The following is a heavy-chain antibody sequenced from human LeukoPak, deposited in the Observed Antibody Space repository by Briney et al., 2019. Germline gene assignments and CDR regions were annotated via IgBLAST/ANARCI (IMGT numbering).Heavy chain of an antibody. J-gene: IGHJ4*02. CDR2: IYYSGST. CDR3: ARIGSWLSSPYFDY. CDR1: GGSISSSSYY. Sequence: PSETLSLTCTVSGGSISSSSYYWGWIRQPPGKGLEWIGYIYYSGSTNYNPSLKSRVTISVDTSKNQFSLKLSSVTAADTAVYYCARIGSWLSSPYFDYWGQGTLVTVSS. D-gene: IGHD2-15*01. V-gene: IGHV4-61*05.